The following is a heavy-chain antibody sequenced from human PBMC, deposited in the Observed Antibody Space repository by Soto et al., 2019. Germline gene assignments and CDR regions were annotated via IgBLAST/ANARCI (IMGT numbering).Heavy chain of an antibody. CDR3: AREYTYGSNFFEC. J-gene: IGHJ4*02. CDR1: GGSISSAAYY. V-gene: IGHV4-31*03. D-gene: IGHD5-18*01. CDR2: ISHSGRT. Sequence: QVQLQESGPGLVKPSQTLSLTCTVSGGSISSAAYYWSWIRQHPGKGLEWIGDISHSGRTDYTPYLKSRVIISADTAKNQLSLNLTSVTAADTAVFYCAREYTYGSNFFECWGQGALVTVSS.